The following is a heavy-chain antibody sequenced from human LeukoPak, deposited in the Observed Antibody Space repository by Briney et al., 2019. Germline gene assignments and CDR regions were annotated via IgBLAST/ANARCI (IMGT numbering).Heavy chain of an antibody. CDR1: GGSISYYY. CDR3: AREDPQTTVPEGMDV. Sequence: SETLSLTCTVSGGSISYYYWSWIRQSPGKGLEWIGYIYYSGTTNYNPSLRSRVTISVDTSKNQFSLQLRSVTAADTAVYYCAREDPQTTVPEGMDVWGQGTTVTVSS. V-gene: IGHV4-59*01. D-gene: IGHD4-17*01. J-gene: IGHJ6*02. CDR2: IYYSGTT.